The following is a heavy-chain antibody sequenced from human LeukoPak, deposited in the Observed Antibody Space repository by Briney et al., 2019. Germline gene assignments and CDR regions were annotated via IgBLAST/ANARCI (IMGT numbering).Heavy chain of an antibody. CDR1: GGTFSSYA. J-gene: IGHJ6*03. D-gene: IGHD2-2*01. CDR2: IIPIFGTA. Sequence: ASVKVSCRASGGTFSSYAISWVRQAPGQGLEWMGGIIPIFGTANYAQKFQGRVTITTDESTSTAYMELSSLRSEDTAVYYCARGELGYCSSTSCSRALDYYYYYYMDVWGKGTTVTVSS. V-gene: IGHV1-69*05. CDR3: ARGELGYCSSTSCSRALDYYYYYYMDV.